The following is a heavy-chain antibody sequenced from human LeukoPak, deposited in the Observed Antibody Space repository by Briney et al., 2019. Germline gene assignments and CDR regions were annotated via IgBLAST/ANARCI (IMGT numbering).Heavy chain of an antibody. D-gene: IGHD6-19*01. CDR3: ARGSAVAGIMGLDY. V-gene: IGHV3-21*01. Sequence: GGSLRLSCAVSGFSFSSYSVNWVRQTPGKGLQWVSSISSSGTYIYYADSVKGRFTISRDNAKNSVYLQMNSLRAEDTAVYYCARGSAVAGIMGLDYWGQGTLVTVSS. CDR1: GFSFSSYS. J-gene: IGHJ4*02. CDR2: ISSSGTYI.